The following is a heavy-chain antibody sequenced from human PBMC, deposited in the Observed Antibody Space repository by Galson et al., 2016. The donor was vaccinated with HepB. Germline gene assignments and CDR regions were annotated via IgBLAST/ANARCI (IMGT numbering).Heavy chain of an antibody. D-gene: IGHD6-19*01. J-gene: IGHJ4*02. Sequence: SVKVSCKASGYTFNTYPMHWVRQAPGQRLEWMGWISAGNGNTKYSQKFQGRVTITSDTSASTAYMELSSLRSEDTAVYYCAAWSGTVSGWSGPLDCWGQGTLVTVSS. CDR3: AAWSGTVSGWSGPLDC. CDR1: GYTFNTYP. CDR2: ISAGNGNT. V-gene: IGHV1-3*01.